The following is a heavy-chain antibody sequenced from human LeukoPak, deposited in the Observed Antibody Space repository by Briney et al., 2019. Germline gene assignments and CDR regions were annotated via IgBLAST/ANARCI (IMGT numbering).Heavy chain of an antibody. Sequence: KASETLSLTCTVSGGSISSYYWSWIRQPPGKGLEWIGHIYYSGSTNYTPSLKSRVTISVDTSKNQFSLKLSSVTAADTAVYYCAGIGGHQIDYWGQGTLVTVSS. J-gene: IGHJ4*02. CDR2: IYYSGST. D-gene: IGHD2-15*01. V-gene: IGHV4-59*01. CDR1: GGSISSYY. CDR3: AGIGGHQIDY.